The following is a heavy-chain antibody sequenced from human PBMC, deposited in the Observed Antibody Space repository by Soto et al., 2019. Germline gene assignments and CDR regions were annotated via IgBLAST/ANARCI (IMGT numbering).Heavy chain of an antibody. CDR2: IYYTGNT. J-gene: IGHJ5*02. D-gene: IGHD1-7*01. CDR1: GGSIVDYY. V-gene: IGHV4-59*01. Sequence: PSETLSLTCSVSGGSIVDYYWGWIRQPPGKGLEWIGFIYYTGNTRYNPSLGSRVTISLDTSKNQFSLKLTSATAAGTAFYYCARDVNRWELRGFFDPWGRGALVTVSS. CDR3: ARDVNRWELRGFFDP.